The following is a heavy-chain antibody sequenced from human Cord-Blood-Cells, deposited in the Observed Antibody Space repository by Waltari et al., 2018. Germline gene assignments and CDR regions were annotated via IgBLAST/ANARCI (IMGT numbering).Heavy chain of an antibody. V-gene: IGHV3-30*02. D-gene: IGHD2-2*03. CDR3: AKELDKYAFDI. J-gene: IGHJ3*02. CDR1: GFTFSSSG. Sequence: QVQLVESGGGVVQPGGSLRLSCAASGFTFSSSGMHWVRQAPGKGLEWVAFIRYDGSNKYYADSVKGRFTISRDNSKNTLYLQMNSLRAEDTAVYYCAKELDKYAFDIWGQGTMVTVSS. CDR2: IRYDGSNK.